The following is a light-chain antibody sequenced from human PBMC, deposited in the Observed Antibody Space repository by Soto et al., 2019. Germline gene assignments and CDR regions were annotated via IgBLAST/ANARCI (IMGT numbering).Light chain of an antibody. V-gene: IGLV2-14*01. J-gene: IGLJ1*01. Sequence: QSVLTQPASVSGSPGQSITISCTGTSSDVGGYNYVSWYQQHPGKAPKLMIYDVSNRPLGVSNRFSGSKFGNTASLTISGLQAEDEADYYCSSYTSNSTLVFGTGTKLTVL. CDR1: SSDVGGYNY. CDR3: SSYTSNSTLV. CDR2: DVS.